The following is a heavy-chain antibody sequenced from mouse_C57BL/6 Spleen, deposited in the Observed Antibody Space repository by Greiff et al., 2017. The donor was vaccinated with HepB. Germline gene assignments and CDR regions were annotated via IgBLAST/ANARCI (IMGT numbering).Heavy chain of an antibody. CDR3: TPGVDYGYGDGLAY. Sequence: EVQLQQSGAELVRPGASVKLSCTASGFNIKDDYMHWVKQRPEPGLEWIGWLDPETGETEYASKFQGKATITADTSSNPAYLQLSSLTSADTAVYYCTPGVDYGYGDGLAYWGQGALVTVAA. D-gene: IGHD2-14*01. J-gene: IGHJ3*01. CDR2: LDPETGET. V-gene: IGHV14-4*01. CDR1: GFNIKDDY.